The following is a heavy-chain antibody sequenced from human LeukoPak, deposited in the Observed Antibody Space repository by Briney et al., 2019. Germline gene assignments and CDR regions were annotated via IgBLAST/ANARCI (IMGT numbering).Heavy chain of an antibody. D-gene: IGHD4-11*01. CDR3: ARRPALQSKSSFDP. CDR2: IYYSGST. V-gene: IGHV4-39*01. Sequence: SETLSLTCTVSGGSISSSSYYWGWIRQLPGKGLEWIGSIYYSGSTYYNPSLKSRITISVDTSKNQFSLKLSSVTAADTAVYYCARRPALQSKSSFDPWGQGTLVTVSS. CDR1: GGSISSSSYY. J-gene: IGHJ5*02.